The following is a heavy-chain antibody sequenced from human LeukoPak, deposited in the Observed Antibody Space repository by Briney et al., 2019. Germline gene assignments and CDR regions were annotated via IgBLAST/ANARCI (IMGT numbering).Heavy chain of an antibody. CDR2: IYYSGST. Sequence: PSETLSLTCTVSGGSISSYYWSWIRQPPGKGLEWIGYIYYSGSTNYNPSLKSRVTISVDTSKNQFSLKLSSVTAADTAVYYCARHFGPLWFGEELNWFDPWGQGTLVTVSS. CDR1: GGSISSYY. J-gene: IGHJ5*02. D-gene: IGHD3-10*01. V-gene: IGHV4-59*08. CDR3: ARHFGPLWFGEELNWFDP.